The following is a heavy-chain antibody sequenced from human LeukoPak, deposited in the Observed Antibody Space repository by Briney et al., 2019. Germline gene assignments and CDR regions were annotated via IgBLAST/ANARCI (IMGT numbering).Heavy chain of an antibody. Sequence: SETLSLTCTVSGGSMSPYHWSWIRQPAGKGLEWIGRIYTSGSTNYNPSLKSRVTMSVDTSKNQFSLKLSSVTAADTAVYYCVMWDCSGGSCKFDYWGQGTLVTVSS. CDR2: IYTSGST. V-gene: IGHV4-4*07. CDR1: GGSMSPYH. J-gene: IGHJ4*02. CDR3: VMWDCSGGSCKFDY. D-gene: IGHD2-15*01.